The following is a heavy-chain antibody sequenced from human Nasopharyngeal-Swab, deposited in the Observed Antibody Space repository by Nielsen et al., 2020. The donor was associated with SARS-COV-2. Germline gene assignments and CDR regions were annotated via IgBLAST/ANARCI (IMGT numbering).Heavy chain of an antibody. V-gene: IGHV1-8*01. CDR2: MNPNSGNT. CDR1: GYTFTSYD. J-gene: IGHJ6*02. CDR3: ARGREAVTTHYYYYGMDV. Sequence: ASVKVSCKASGYTFTSYDINWVRQATGQGLEWMGWMNPNSGNTGYAQKFQGRVTMTRNTSISTAYVELSSLRSEDTAVYYCARGREAVTTHYYYYGMDVWGQGTTVTVSS. D-gene: IGHD4-17*01.